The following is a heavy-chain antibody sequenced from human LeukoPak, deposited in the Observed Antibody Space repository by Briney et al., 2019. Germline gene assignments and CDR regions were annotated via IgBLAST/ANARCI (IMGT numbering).Heavy chain of an antibody. CDR2: IKSNRSGGTA. Sequence: PGGSLRLSCEASGFTFSIAWMSWVRQAPGKGLEWVGRIKSNRSGGTAVYAAPVKGRFTISRDDSKSTLYLQMTRLTTEDTAVYYCTTGNTGGEDDWGRGTLVIVSS. CDR1: GFTFSIAW. V-gene: IGHV3-15*01. D-gene: IGHD3-16*01. J-gene: IGHJ4*02. CDR3: TTGNTGGEDD.